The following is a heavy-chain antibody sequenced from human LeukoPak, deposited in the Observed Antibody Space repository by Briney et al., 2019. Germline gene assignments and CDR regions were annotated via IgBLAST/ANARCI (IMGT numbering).Heavy chain of an antibody. V-gene: IGHV3-23*01. D-gene: IGHD2-2*01. CDR3: AKVRSLGYCSSTSCLNWFDP. CDR2: ISGSGGST. Sequence: PGGSLRLSCAASGLTFSSYAMSWVRQAPGKGLEWVSAISGSGGSTYYADSVKGRFTISRDNSKNTLYLQMNSLRAEDTAVCYCAKVRSLGYCSSTSCLNWFDPWGQGTLVTVSS. J-gene: IGHJ5*02. CDR1: GLTFSSYA.